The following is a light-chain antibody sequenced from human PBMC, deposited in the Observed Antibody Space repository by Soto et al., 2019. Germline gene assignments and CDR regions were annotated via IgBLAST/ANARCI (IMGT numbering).Light chain of an antibody. V-gene: IGLV2-14*01. CDR3: SSYTSSFYV. J-gene: IGLJ1*01. CDR2: DVS. Sequence: QSLLTQPSSLSGSPGQSITISCTGNSRDVGGYNYVSWYQQHPGKAPKLMIYDVSNRPSGVSNRFSGSKSGNTASLTISGLQAEDEADYYCSSYTSSFYVFGTGTKVTVL. CDR1: SRDVGGYNY.